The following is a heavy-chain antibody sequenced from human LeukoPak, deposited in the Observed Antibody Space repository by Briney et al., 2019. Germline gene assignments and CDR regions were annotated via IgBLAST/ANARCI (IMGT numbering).Heavy chain of an antibody. CDR2: IFGSGGSA. D-gene: IGHD2-15*01. Sequence: GGSLRLSCAASGFTFGSYAMYWVRQAPGKGLERVSGIFGSGGSAHYADSVKGRFTISRDNSKNTVYLQMDSLRAEDTATYYCAKTTTGYSSGRYPAWPIDYWGQGTLVTVSS. CDR3: AKTTTGYSSGRYPAWPIDY. CDR1: GFTFGSYA. J-gene: IGHJ4*02. V-gene: IGHV3-23*01.